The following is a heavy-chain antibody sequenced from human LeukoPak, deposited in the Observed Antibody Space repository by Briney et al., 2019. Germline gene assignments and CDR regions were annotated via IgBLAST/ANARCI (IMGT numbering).Heavy chain of an antibody. CDR1: GFTFSSYA. J-gene: IGHJ4*02. CDR3: AKGRSVVVPAAYLDY. Sequence: PGGSLRLSCAASGFTFSSYAMSWVRQARGKGLEWVSAISGSGGSTYYADSVKGRFTISRDNSKNTLYLQMNSLRAEDTAVYYCAKGRSVVVPAAYLDYWGQGTLVTVSS. CDR2: ISGSGGST. V-gene: IGHV3-23*01. D-gene: IGHD2-2*01.